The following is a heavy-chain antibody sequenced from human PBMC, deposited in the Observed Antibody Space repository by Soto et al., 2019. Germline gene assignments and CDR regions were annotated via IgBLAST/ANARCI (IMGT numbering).Heavy chain of an antibody. CDR2: INHSGST. V-gene: IGHV4-34*01. CDR3: ARNYGLDP. D-gene: IGHD1-7*01. J-gene: IGHJ5*02. Sequence: SETLSLTCAVYGGSFSGYYWSWIRQPPGKGLEWIGEINHSGSTNYNPSLKSRVTISVDTSKNQFSLKLSSVTAADTAVYYCARNYGLDPWGQGTLVTVSS. CDR1: GGSFSGYY.